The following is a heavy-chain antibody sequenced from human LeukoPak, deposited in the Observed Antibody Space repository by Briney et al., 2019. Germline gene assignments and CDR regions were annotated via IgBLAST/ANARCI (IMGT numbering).Heavy chain of an antibody. CDR3: ARDGGYYDSNGFRPFDY. J-gene: IGHJ4*02. V-gene: IGHV1-69*01. CDR1: GYSFATYW. Sequence: KISCKGSGYSFATYWIGWVRQAPGQGLEWMGGIIPMFGTTKYAEKFQGRVTITADESTSTAYMEMNTLRSEDTAVYYCARDGGYYDSNGFRPFDYWGQGSLVTVSS. CDR2: IIPMFGTT. D-gene: IGHD3-22*01.